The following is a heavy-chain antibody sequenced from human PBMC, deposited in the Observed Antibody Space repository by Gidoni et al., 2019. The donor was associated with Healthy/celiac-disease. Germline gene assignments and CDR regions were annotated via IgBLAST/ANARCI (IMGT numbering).Heavy chain of an antibody. V-gene: IGHV4-4*07. J-gene: IGHJ5*02. CDR1: GGSISSYY. Sequence: QVQLQESGPGLVKPSETLSLTCTVSGGSISSYYWSWIRQPAGKGLEWIGRIYTSGSTNYNPSLKSRVTMSVDTSKNQFSLKLSSVTAADTAVYYCARDGGYDSSGYYHNWFDPWGQGTLVTVSS. CDR2: IYTSGST. D-gene: IGHD3-22*01. CDR3: ARDGGYDSSGYYHNWFDP.